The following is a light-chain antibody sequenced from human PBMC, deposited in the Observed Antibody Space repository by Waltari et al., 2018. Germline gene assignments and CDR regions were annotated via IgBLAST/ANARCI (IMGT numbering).Light chain of an antibody. Sequence: QSALTQIASVAGSPGQSITISCTGTSRAVGEHTYVSWYQQHPGKLPKLLIYDVISRPSGVSTRFSGSKSGNTASLTISGLQAEDEADYYCSAYTRGVVFGGGTQLTVL. CDR3: SAYTRGVV. J-gene: IGLJ2*01. CDR2: DVI. V-gene: IGLV2-14*03. CDR1: SRAVGEHTY.